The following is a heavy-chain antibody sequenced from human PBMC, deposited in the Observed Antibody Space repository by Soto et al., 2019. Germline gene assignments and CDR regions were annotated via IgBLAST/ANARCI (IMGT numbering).Heavy chain of an antibody. CDR2: IYYTGRT. Sequence: QVQLQESGPGLVKPSETLSLTCTVSGGSISSYYWCWLRHPPGKGLAWIGYIYYTGRTTYNPSLKSRLTISAVTSKNQLSLNLRSVTAATTALYYCVRHRAFSSGKSCALENFYYVDVWGIGTTVTVSS. V-gene: IGHV4-59*08. CDR3: VRHRAFSSGKSCALENFYYVDV. D-gene: IGHD2-2*01. J-gene: IGHJ6*03. CDR1: GGSISSYY.